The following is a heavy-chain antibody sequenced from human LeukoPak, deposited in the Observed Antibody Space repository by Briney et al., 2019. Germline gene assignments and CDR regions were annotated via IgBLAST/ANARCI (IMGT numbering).Heavy chain of an antibody. Sequence: SETLSLTCTVSGGSISSSSYYWGWIRQPPGKGLEWIGSIYYSGSTYYNPSLKSRVTISVDTSKNQFSLKLSSVTAADTAVYYCARDGGPYGSGKVEAFDIWGQGTMVTVSS. CDR3: ARDGGPYGSGKVEAFDI. CDR2: IYYSGST. CDR1: GGSISSSSYY. V-gene: IGHV4-39*07. J-gene: IGHJ3*02. D-gene: IGHD3-10*01.